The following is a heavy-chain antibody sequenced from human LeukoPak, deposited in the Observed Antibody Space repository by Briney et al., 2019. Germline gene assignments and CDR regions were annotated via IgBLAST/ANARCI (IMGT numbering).Heavy chain of an antibody. CDR3: AKDWTGTKPFDL. CDR1: GFTFSSYS. D-gene: IGHD3/OR15-3a*01. Sequence: GGSLRLSCAASGFTFSSYSMNWVRQAPGKGLEWVAFIRYDGSNKYYADSVKGRFTISRDNSKNTLYLQMDSLRAEDTAVYYCAKDWTGTKPFDLWGRGTLVTVSS. V-gene: IGHV3-30*02. J-gene: IGHJ2*01. CDR2: IRYDGSNK.